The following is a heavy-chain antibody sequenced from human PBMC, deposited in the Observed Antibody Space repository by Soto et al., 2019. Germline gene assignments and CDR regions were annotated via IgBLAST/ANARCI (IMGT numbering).Heavy chain of an antibody. CDR3: ARDATEVVSVWGGCAFDI. V-gene: IGHV1-2*04. J-gene: IGHJ3*02. Sequence: GASVKVSCKASGYTFTSYYMHWVRQAPGQGLEWMGWINPNSGGTNYAQKFQGWVTITRDTSISTAYMELSSLRSDDTAVYYCARDATEVVSVWGGCAFDIWGQGTMVTVSS. CDR1: GYTFTSYY. CDR2: INPNSGGT. D-gene: IGHD3-16*01.